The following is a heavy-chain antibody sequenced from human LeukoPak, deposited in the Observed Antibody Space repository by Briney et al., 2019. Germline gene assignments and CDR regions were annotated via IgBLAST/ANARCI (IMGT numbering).Heavy chain of an antibody. J-gene: IGHJ5*02. CDR3: ARDVSLPRWFDP. V-gene: IGHV1-18*01. Sequence: GASVTVSCKASGYTFTSYGISWVRQAPGQGLEWMGWISAYNGNTNYAQKLQGRVTMTTDTSTSTAYVELRSLRSDDTAVYYCARDVSLPRWFDPWGQGTLVTVFS. CDR2: ISAYNGNT. CDR1: GYTFTSYG.